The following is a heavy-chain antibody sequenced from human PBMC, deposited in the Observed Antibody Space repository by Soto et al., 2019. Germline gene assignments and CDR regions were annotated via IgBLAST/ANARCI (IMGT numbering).Heavy chain of an antibody. Sequence: GGSLRLSCAASGFTFNNYNMNWVRQAPGKGLEWVSVISSSEYNIHYADSVKGRFTISRDNSMNTLYLQMNSLRADDTAIYYCAKDLHWFAMDVWGQGTTVTVSS. CDR2: ISSSEYNI. CDR3: AKDLHWFAMDV. V-gene: IGHV3-23*01. CDR1: GFTFNNYN. D-gene: IGHD3-10*01. J-gene: IGHJ6*02.